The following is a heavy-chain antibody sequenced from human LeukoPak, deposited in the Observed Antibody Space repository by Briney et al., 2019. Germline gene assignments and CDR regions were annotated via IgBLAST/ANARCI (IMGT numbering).Heavy chain of an antibody. V-gene: IGHV3-23*01. CDR2: ISGSGGST. CDR1: GFTFSSYG. D-gene: IGHD3-10*01. CDR3: AKDLRYYGSGSGNWFDP. J-gene: IGHJ5*02. Sequence: PGGSLRLSCAASGFTFSSYGMHWVRQAPGKGLEWVSAISGSGGSTYYADSVKGRFTISRDNSKNTLYLQMNSLRAEDTAVYYCAKDLRYYGSGSGNWFDPWGQGTLVTVSS.